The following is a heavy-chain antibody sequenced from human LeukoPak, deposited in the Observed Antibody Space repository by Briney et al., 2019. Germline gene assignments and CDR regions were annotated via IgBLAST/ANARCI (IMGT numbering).Heavy chain of an antibody. V-gene: IGHV3-21*01. Sequence: GGSLRLSCAASGFTFSSYSMNWVRQAPGKGLEWVSSISSSSSYIYYADSVKGRFTISRDNAKNSLYLQMNSLRAEDTAVYYCAREYYDFWSGYYYYYYYMDVWGKGTTVTVSS. CDR3: AREYYDFWSGYYYYYYYMDV. CDR1: GFTFSSYS. CDR2: ISSSSSYI. J-gene: IGHJ6*03. D-gene: IGHD3-3*01.